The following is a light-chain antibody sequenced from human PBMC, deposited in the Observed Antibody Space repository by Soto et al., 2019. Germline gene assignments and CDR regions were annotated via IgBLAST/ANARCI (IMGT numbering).Light chain of an antibody. J-gene: IGKJ1*01. Sequence: EIVLTQSPGTLSLSPGERATLSCRASQSVSSSYLAWYQQKPGQAPRLLIYGASSRATGIPDRFSGSGSGTDLTLTISRPEPEDFAVYYCQQYGSSPETFGQGTKVEIK. CDR2: GAS. CDR3: QQYGSSPET. V-gene: IGKV3-20*01. CDR1: QSVSSSY.